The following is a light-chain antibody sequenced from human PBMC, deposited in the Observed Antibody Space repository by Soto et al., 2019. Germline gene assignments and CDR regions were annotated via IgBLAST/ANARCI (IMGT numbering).Light chain of an antibody. CDR2: AAS. Sequence: DIQITQSPSSLSASVADRVTIACRASQSIANYLNWYQQKPGKAPKLLIYAASTLQSGVPSKFSGSGFGTDFTLTISSLQTEDFATYYCQQNYSPPPITFGRGTRMEXK. CDR3: QQNYSPPPIT. CDR1: QSIANY. J-gene: IGKJ5*01. V-gene: IGKV1-39*01.